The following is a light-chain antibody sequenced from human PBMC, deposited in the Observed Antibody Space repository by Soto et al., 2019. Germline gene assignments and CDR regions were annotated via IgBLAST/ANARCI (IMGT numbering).Light chain of an antibody. Sequence: QSALTQSPSVSGAPGQRVTISCTGSSSNIGAGYDVHWCQQLPGTAPKLLIYGNSNRPSGVPDRFSGSKSGTSASLAITGLQAEDEADYYCQSYDSSLSVWVFGGGTKVTVL. CDR1: SSNIGAGYD. CDR3: QSYDSSLSVWV. CDR2: GNS. V-gene: IGLV1-40*01. J-gene: IGLJ3*02.